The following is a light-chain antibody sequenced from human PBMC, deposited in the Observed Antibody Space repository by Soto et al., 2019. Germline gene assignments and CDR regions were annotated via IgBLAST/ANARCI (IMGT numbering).Light chain of an antibody. Sequence: DIQMTQSPSSLSASVGDRVTITCRASQSIYSSLNWYHQKPGKDPKLLIYTASNLQSGVPSRFSGSGSGTDFTLSISSLQPEDFATYYCQQSYSAPYTFGQGNKLEI. CDR1: QSIYSS. CDR2: TAS. V-gene: IGKV1-39*01. J-gene: IGKJ2*01. CDR3: QQSYSAPYT.